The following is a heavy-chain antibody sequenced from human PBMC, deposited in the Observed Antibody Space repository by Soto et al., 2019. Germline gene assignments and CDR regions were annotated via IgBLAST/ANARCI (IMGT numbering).Heavy chain of an antibody. Sequence: EVQLLESGGGLVQPGGSLRLSCAASGFTFSSYAMSWVRQAPGKGLEWVSAISGSGGSTYYADSVKGRFTISRDNSKNTVYLQMKGLRAEDNAVYYCAKGVAGDYPYNWFDPWGQGTLVTVSS. CDR3: AKGVAGDYPYNWFDP. CDR1: GFTFSSYA. V-gene: IGHV3-23*01. D-gene: IGHD6-19*01. J-gene: IGHJ5*02. CDR2: ISGSGGST.